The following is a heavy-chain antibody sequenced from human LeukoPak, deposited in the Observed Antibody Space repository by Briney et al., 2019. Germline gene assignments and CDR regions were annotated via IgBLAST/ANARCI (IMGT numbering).Heavy chain of an antibody. D-gene: IGHD3-22*01. V-gene: IGHV4-59*08. CDR3: AKHRGYYYDSSGYYYLDYFDY. Sequence: SETLSLTCTVSGGSISSYYWSWIRQPPGKGLEWIGYIYYSGSTNYNPSLKNRVTISVDTSKNHFSLKLSSVTAADTAVYYCAKHRGYYYDSSGYYYLDYFDYWGQGTLVTVSS. CDR1: GGSISSYY. J-gene: IGHJ4*02. CDR2: IYYSGST.